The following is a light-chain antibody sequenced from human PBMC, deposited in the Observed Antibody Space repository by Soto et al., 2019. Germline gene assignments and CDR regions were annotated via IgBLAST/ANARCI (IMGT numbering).Light chain of an antibody. V-gene: IGLV2-14*01. Sequence: QSALTQPASVSGSPGQSITISCTGTSSDVGGYKYVSWYQQHPGKAPKLMIYEVSNRPSGVSNRFSGSKSGNTASLTISGLQAEDEADYYCSSYTSSSPLDVFGTGTKLTVL. J-gene: IGLJ1*01. CDR2: EVS. CDR1: SSDVGGYKY. CDR3: SSYTSSSPLDV.